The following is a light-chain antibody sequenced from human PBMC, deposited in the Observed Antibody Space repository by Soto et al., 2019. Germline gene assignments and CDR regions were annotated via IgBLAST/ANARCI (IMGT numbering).Light chain of an antibody. CDR1: ASNVGTHF. J-gene: IGLJ2*01. CDR3: GTWDSGLTAGV. CDR2: DND. Sequence: QSVSTQPPSVSAAPGQRVTISCSGSASNVGTHFVSWYQHLPGAAPKLLIYDNDERPSEIPDRFSGSKSDTSATLTITGLQTGDEADYYCGTWDSGLTAGVFGGGTKLTVL. V-gene: IGLV1-51*01.